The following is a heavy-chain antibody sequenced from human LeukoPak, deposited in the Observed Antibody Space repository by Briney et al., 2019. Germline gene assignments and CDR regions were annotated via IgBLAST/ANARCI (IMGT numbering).Heavy chain of an antibody. Sequence: SETLSLTCAVYGGSFSAYYGSWIRQPPGKGLDWIGEINHSGSTNYNPSLKSRVTISVDTSKNQFSLKLSSVTAADTAVYYCARISYGDYNFDYWGQGTLVTVSS. CDR2: INHSGST. J-gene: IGHJ4*02. CDR1: GGSFSAYY. D-gene: IGHD4-17*01. V-gene: IGHV4-34*01. CDR3: ARISYGDYNFDY.